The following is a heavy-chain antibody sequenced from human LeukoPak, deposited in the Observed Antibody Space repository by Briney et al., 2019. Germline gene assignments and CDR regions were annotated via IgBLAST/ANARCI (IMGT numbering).Heavy chain of an antibody. CDR1: GGSISSSSYY. Sequence: SETLSLTCTVSGGSISSSSYYWGWIRQPPGKGLEWIGSIYYSGSTYYNPSLKSRVTISVDTSKNQFSLKLSSVTAADTAVYYCARTRLLYPVDYWGQGTLVTVSS. D-gene: IGHD2-15*01. J-gene: IGHJ4*02. V-gene: IGHV4-39*01. CDR3: ARTRLLYPVDY. CDR2: IYYSGST.